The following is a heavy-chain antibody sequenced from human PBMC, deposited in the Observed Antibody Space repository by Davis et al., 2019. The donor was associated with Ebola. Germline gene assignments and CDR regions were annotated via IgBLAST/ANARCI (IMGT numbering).Heavy chain of an antibody. V-gene: IGHV1-2*04. CDR2: INPNSGGT. D-gene: IGHD6-6*01. Sequence: AASVKVSCKASGYTFTSYYMHWVRQAPGQGLEWMGWINPNSGGTNYAQKFQGWVTMTRDTSISTAYMELSRLRSDDTAVYYCARLVGGTGGYGMDVWGQGTTVTVSS. J-gene: IGHJ6*02. CDR3: ARLVGGTGGYGMDV. CDR1: GYTFTSYY.